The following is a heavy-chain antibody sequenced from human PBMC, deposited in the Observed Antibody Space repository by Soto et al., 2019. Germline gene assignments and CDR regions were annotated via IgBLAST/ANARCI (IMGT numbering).Heavy chain of an antibody. Sequence: HPGGSLRLSCAASGFTFSSYAMHWVRQAPGKGLEWVAVISYDGSNKYYADSVKGRFTISRDNSKNTLYLQMNSLRAEDTAVYYCAKDPPWCSSTRCWFDYWGQGTLVTVSS. V-gene: IGHV3-30-3*01. CDR2: ISYDGSNK. D-gene: IGHD2-2*01. CDR1: GFTFSSYA. J-gene: IGHJ4*02. CDR3: AKDPPWCSSTRCWFDY.